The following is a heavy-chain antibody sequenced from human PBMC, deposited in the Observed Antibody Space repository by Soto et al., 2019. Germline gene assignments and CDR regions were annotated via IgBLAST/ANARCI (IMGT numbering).Heavy chain of an antibody. J-gene: IGHJ5*02. D-gene: IGHD6-13*01. V-gene: IGHV3-23*01. CDR3: AKQTYSSSWYNWFDP. CDR2: ISGSGGST. Sequence: EVQLLECGGGLVQPGGSLRLSCAASGFTFSSYAMSWVRQAPGKGLEWVSAISGSGGSTYYADSVKGRFTISRDNSKNTLYLQMNSLRAEDTAVYYCAKQTYSSSWYNWFDPWGQGTLVTVSS. CDR1: GFTFSSYA.